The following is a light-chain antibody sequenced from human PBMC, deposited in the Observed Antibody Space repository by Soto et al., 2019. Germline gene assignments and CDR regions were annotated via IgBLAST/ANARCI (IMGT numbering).Light chain of an antibody. CDR2: DAS. V-gene: IGKV3-11*01. J-gene: IGKJ4*01. CDR3: QQSFNWPLT. Sequence: EIVLTQSPATLSLSPGERATLSCRTSQSISTSLAWYQQKPGQAPSLLISDASNRAPGVPARFSGSGSATDFTLTITRLDPEDFAVYYCQQSFNWPLTFGGGTKVEIK. CDR1: QSISTS.